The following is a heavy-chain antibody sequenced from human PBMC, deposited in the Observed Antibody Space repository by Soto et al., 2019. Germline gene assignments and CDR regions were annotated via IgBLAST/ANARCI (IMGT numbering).Heavy chain of an antibody. CDR1: GYTFTSYG. J-gene: IGHJ6*02. D-gene: IGHD1-7*01. Sequence: ASVKVSCKASGYTFTSYGISWVRQAPGQGLEWMGWIGAYNGNTNYAQKLQGRVTMTTDTSTSTASMELRSLRSDDTSVYYCARGMETGTTRSYYYGMDVWGQGTTVIVSS. CDR2: IGAYNGNT. CDR3: ARGMETGTTRSYYYGMDV. V-gene: IGHV1-18*04.